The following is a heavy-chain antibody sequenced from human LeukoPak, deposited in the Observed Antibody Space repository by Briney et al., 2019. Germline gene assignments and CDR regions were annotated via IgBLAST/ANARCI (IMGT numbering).Heavy chain of an antibody. CDR1: GDSISSSSYY. CDR3: ARRPMLQRDFWFDP. CDR2: IYYSGST. J-gene: IGHJ5*02. Sequence: PSETLSLTCTVSGDSISSSSYYWGWIRQPPGKGLEWIGSIYYSGSTYYNPSLKSRVTLSVDTSKSQFSLKLSSVTAADTAVYYCARRPMLQRDFWFDPWGQGTLVTVSS. V-gene: IGHV4-39*01. D-gene: IGHD1-1*01.